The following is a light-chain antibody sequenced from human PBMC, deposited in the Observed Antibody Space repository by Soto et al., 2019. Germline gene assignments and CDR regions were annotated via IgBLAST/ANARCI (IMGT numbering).Light chain of an antibody. V-gene: IGKV1-5*01. CDR3: QQYNSYSQT. Sequence: DIQLTQSPSTLSASVGERVSLTCLASQSISRRLAWYQQKPGKAPKLLIYDASSLESGVPSRFSGSGSGTEFTLTISSLQPDDFATYYCQQYNSYSQTFGQGTKVDI. J-gene: IGKJ1*01. CDR1: QSISRR. CDR2: DAS.